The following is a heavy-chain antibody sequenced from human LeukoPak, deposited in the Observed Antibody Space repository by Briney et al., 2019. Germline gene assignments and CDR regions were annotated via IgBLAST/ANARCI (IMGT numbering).Heavy chain of an antibody. CDR2: IYYSGST. Sequence: SETLSLTCTVSGGSVSSYYWRWMRQPPGKGLEWIGYIYYSGSTDYNPSLKSQVTISVDTSKNQFSLKLSSVTAADTAVYYCAREGVTKYYFDYWGQGTLVTVSS. J-gene: IGHJ4*02. CDR1: GGSVSSYY. CDR3: AREGVTKYYFDY. V-gene: IGHV4-59*02. D-gene: IGHD4-11*01.